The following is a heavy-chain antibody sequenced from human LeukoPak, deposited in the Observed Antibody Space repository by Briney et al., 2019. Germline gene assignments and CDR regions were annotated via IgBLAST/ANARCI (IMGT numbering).Heavy chain of an antibody. Sequence: PGGSLRLSCAASGFTFSSYAMSWVRQAPGKGLEWDSAISGSGGSTFSADSVKGRFTISRDNSKNTLYLQLNSLRAEDTAVYYCAKQESWSNFDSWGQGTLVTVSS. J-gene: IGHJ4*02. CDR2: ISGSGGST. CDR1: GFTFSSYA. V-gene: IGHV3-23*01. D-gene: IGHD2-15*01. CDR3: AKQESWSNFDS.